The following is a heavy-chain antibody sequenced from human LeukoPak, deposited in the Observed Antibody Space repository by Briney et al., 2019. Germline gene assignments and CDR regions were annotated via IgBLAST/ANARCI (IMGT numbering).Heavy chain of an antibody. CDR3: ARDERRYCSDSNCYPGDY. D-gene: IGHD2-15*01. CDR1: GFTFSSYA. CDR2: ISRTSAYI. V-gene: IGHV3-21*01. J-gene: IGHJ4*02. Sequence: GGSLRLSCSASGFTFSSYAMKWLRQAPGKGLEWVLAISRTSAYIYYSDSVKGRFTVSRDNAMNSVFLQMDSLRAEDTAVYYCARDERRYCSDSNCYPGDYWGQGTLVTVSS.